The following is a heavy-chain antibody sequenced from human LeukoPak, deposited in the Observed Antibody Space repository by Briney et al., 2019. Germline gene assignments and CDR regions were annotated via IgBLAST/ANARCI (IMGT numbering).Heavy chain of an antibody. D-gene: IGHD3-10*01. CDR2: INHSGST. V-gene: IGHV4-34*01. Sequence: SETLSLTCAVYGGSFSGYYWSWIRQPPGKGLEWIGEINHSGSTNYNPSLKSRVTISVDTSKNQFSLKLSSVTAADTAVYYCARHGELAHINYYYYYMDVWGKGTTVTISS. CDR3: ARHGELAHINYYYYYMDV. J-gene: IGHJ6*03. CDR1: GGSFSGYY.